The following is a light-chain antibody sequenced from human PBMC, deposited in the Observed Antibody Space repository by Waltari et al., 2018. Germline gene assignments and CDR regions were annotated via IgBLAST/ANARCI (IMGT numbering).Light chain of an antibody. CDR1: MGVSGW. CDR2: RTS. V-gene: IGKV1-12*01. CDR3: QQATSLPPT. J-gene: IGKJ4*01. Sequence: IQMTQSPSSVSASVGDTVTINCRACMGVSGWLAWYQQKPGKAPNLLIYRTSDLHTGVPSRFSGSGSETEFTLTISGLQPEDFATYYCQQATSLPPTFGGGTKVEI.